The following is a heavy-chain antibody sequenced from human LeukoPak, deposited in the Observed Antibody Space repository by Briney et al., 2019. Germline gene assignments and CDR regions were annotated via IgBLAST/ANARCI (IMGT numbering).Heavy chain of an antibody. J-gene: IGHJ6*02. CDR1: GGSISSSSYY. D-gene: IGHD3-10*01. CDR2: IYYSGST. CDR3: ARLNYYGSGSYFGYYYYYGMDV. V-gene: IGHV4-39*01. Sequence: SESLSLTCTVSGGSISSSSYYWGWIRQPPGKGLEWIGSIYYSGSTYYNPSLKSRVTISVDTSKNQFSLKLSSVTAADTAVYYCARLNYYGSGSYFGYYYYYGMDVWGQGTTVTVSS.